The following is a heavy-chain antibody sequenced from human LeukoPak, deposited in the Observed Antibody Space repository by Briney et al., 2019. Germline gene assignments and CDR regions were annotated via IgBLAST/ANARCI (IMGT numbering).Heavy chain of an antibody. J-gene: IGHJ6*02. Sequence: QPGGSLRLSCAASGFTFSSYAMSWVRQAPGKGLEWVSAISGSGGSTYYADSVKGRFTISRDNSKNTLYLQMNSLRAEDTAVYYCAKVTRDIVVVPAAIHRSQYYYYGMDVWGQGTTVTVSS. CDR3: AKVTRDIVVVPAAIHRSQYYYYGMDV. CDR1: GFTFSSYA. D-gene: IGHD2-2*02. CDR2: ISGSGGST. V-gene: IGHV3-23*01.